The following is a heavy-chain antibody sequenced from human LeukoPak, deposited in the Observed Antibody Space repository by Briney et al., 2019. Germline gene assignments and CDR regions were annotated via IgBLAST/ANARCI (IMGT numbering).Heavy chain of an antibody. D-gene: IGHD6-13*01. CDR2: IIPILGTS. CDR1: GGTFSNYA. V-gene: IGHV1-69*05. Sequence: ASVTASCKPSGGTFSNYAISWVRQAPGQGLEGVGGIIPILGTSNSAEKFQGRLTVTTDEFTGTAYMELSTLRSEDTAVYYCATDLADATYGFDIWGQGTMVAVSS. J-gene: IGHJ3*02. CDR3: ATDLADATYGFDI.